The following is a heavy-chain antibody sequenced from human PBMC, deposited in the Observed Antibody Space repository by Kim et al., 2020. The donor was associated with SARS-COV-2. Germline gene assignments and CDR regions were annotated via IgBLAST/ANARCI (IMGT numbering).Heavy chain of an antibody. CDR3: ARSAFFRNQYGMDV. Sequence: AQGFTGRFVFTLDTSVSTAYLQISSLKAEDTAVYYCARSAFFRNQYGMDVWGQGTTVTVSS. V-gene: IGHV7-4-1*02. D-gene: IGHD2-2*01. J-gene: IGHJ6*02.